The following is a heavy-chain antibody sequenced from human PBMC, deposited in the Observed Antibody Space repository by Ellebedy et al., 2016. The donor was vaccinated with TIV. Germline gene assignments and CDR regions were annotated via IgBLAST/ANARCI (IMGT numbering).Heavy chain of an antibody. D-gene: IGHD4-17*01. V-gene: IGHV3-15*01. Sequence: GESLKISCAASGVSVSDVWMSWVRQAAGKGPEWEWIGRIKSKRDGGTTDYAAPVKGRFTISRDDSKNTLYLQMNSLKTEDTAVYYCTTGGHYYGDWGRGTLVTVSS. CDR1: GVSVSDVW. CDR2: IKSKRDGGTT. J-gene: IGHJ1*01. CDR3: TTGGHYYGD.